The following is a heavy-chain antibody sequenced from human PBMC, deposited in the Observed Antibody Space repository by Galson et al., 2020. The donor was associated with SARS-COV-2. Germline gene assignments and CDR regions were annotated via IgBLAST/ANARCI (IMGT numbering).Heavy chain of an antibody. J-gene: IGHJ3*02. CDR3: ASSGWYYGAFDI. D-gene: IGHD6-19*01. Sequence: GESLKISCAASGFTFSSYWMSWVRQAPGKGLEWVANIKQDGSEKYYVDSVKGRFTISRDNAKNSLYLQMNSLRAEDTAVYYCASSGWYYGAFDIWGQGTMVTVSS. CDR1: GFTFSSYW. CDR2: IKQDGSEK. V-gene: IGHV3-7*01.